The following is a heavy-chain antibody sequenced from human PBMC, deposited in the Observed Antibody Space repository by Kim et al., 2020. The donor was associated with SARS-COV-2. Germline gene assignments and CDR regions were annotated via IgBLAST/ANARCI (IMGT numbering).Heavy chain of an antibody. CDR2: ISSSGSTI. J-gene: IGHJ6*02. CDR3: ARLQYYEILTGYYTYYYGMDV. CDR1: GFTFSSYE. D-gene: IGHD3-9*01. Sequence: GGSLRLSCAASGFTFSSYEMNWVRQAPGKGLEWVSYISSSGSTIYYADSVKGRFTISRDNAKNSLYLQMNSLRAEDTAVYYCARLQYYEILTGYYTYYYGMDVWGQGPTVTVSS. V-gene: IGHV3-48*03.